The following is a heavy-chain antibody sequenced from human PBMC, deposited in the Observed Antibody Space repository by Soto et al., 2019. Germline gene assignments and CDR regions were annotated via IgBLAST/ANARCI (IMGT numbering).Heavy chain of an antibody. CDR1: RFTFSSYG. V-gene: IGHV3-33*01. CDR2: IWHDGSHE. CDR3: ATGPGTSYFDY. J-gene: IGHJ4*02. Sequence: QVQLVESGGGVVQPGRSLRVSCAASRFTFSSYGMQWVRQARGKGLEWVAVIWHDGSHENYADSVKGRFTISRDNSKNTLYVQLNSLRAEDTAVYYCATGPGTSYFDYWGQVPLVPVSS. D-gene: IGHD2-2*01.